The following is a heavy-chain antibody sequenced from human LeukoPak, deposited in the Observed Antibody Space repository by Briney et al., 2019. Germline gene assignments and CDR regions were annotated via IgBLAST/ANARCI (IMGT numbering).Heavy chain of an antibody. D-gene: IGHD5-24*01. CDR2: ISSSSSYI. Sequence: PGGSLRLSCAASGFTFSSYSMNWVRQAPGKGLEWVSSISSSSSYIYYADSVKGRFTISRDNAKSSLYLQMNSLRAEDTAVYYCARSRGDGYNSHYFDYWGQGTLVTVSS. J-gene: IGHJ4*02. V-gene: IGHV3-21*01. CDR3: ARSRGDGYNSHYFDY. CDR1: GFTFSSYS.